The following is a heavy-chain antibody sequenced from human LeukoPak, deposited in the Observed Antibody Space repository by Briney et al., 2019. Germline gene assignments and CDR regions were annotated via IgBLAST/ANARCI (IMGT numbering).Heavy chain of an antibody. CDR2: IKQDGSEK. Sequence: GGSLRLSCAASGFTFSSYWMSWVRQAPGKGLEWVANIKQDGSEKYYVDSVKGRLTISRDNAKNSLYLQMNSLRAEDTAVYYCARAPPSIAVAGTCDYWGQGTLVTVSS. J-gene: IGHJ4*02. V-gene: IGHV3-7*04. CDR1: GFTFSSYW. D-gene: IGHD6-19*01. CDR3: ARAPPSIAVAGTCDY.